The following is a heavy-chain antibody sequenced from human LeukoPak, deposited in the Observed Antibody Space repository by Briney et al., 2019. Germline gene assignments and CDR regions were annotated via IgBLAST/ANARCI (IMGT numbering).Heavy chain of an antibody. CDR3: ARDSYYGGINFDY. Sequence: GGSLRLSCSASGFTFSNYNMNWVRQAPGKGLEWVSTITSRSAYLSYADSLKGRFTISRDNAKSSLYLQMNGLRVEDTALYYCARDSYYGGINFDYWGQGVLATVSS. D-gene: IGHD4-23*01. V-gene: IGHV3-21*01. J-gene: IGHJ4*02. CDR2: ITSRSAYL. CDR1: GFTFSNYN.